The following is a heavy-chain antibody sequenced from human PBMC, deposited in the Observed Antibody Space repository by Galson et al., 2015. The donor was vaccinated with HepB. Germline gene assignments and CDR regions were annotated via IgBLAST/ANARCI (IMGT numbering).Heavy chain of an antibody. V-gene: IGHV3-30*01. CDR1: GLTFSNYA. Sequence: SLRLSCAASGLTFSNYAMHWVRQAPGKGLRWVGVISNDGSKTYYADSVKGRFTISRDNPKNTLYLQMNSLRADDTALYYCASEKKVGPTPPSDYWGQGTLVTVSS. CDR3: ASEKKVGPTPPSDY. J-gene: IGHJ4*02. CDR2: ISNDGSKT. D-gene: IGHD1-26*01.